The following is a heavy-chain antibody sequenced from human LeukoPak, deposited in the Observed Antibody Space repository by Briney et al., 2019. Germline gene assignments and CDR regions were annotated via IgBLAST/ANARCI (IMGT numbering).Heavy chain of an antibody. CDR1: GYTFTGYY. Sequence: GGSLRLSCAASGYTFTGYYMHWVRQAPGQGLEWMGWINPNSGGTNYAQKFQGRVTMTRDTSISTAYMELSRLRSDDTAVYYCARSVMGEPDAFDIWGQGTMVTVSS. V-gene: IGHV1-2*02. D-gene: IGHD1-26*01. J-gene: IGHJ3*02. CDR2: INPNSGGT. CDR3: ARSVMGEPDAFDI.